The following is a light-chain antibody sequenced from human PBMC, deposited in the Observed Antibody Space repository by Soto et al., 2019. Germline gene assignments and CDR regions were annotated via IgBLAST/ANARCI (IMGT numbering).Light chain of an antibody. CDR1: HNTRGY. V-gene: IGKV1-39*01. Sequence: DIQMTQSPSSLSASVRDRVTITCRASHNTRGYLNWYQQKPGKTPKLLIYAASNLQSGIPSRFSVSGSETDFTLTISSLQPEDFATYYCQQSYSTPWTFGQGTKVEIK. CDR3: QQSYSTPWT. CDR2: AAS. J-gene: IGKJ1*01.